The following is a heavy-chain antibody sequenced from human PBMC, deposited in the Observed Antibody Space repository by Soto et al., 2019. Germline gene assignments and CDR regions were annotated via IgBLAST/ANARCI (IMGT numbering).Heavy chain of an antibody. V-gene: IGHV3-21*06. CDR3: ARESEDLTSNFDY. CDR2: ISSTTNYI. CDR1: GFTFTRYS. Sequence: GGSLRLSCAASGFTFTRYSMNWVRQAPGKGLEWVSSISSTTNYIYYGDSMKGRFTISRDNAKNSLYLEMNSLRAEDTAVYYCARESEDLTSNFDYWGQGTLVTVPQ. J-gene: IGHJ4*02.